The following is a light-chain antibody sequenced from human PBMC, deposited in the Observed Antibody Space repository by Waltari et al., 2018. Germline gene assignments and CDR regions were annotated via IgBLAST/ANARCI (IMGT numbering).Light chain of an antibody. CDR3: QQSFSSPWT. V-gene: IGKV1-39*01. Sequence: DIQMTQSPSSLSASVGDTVTVTCRASQNIRTHLNWYQQKPTTAPQLLIYAASTLHRGVPSRFSGSGSETDFTLTVTNLQPDDFAIYFCQQSFSSPWTFGQGTRV. CDR2: AAS. J-gene: IGKJ1*01. CDR1: QNIRTH.